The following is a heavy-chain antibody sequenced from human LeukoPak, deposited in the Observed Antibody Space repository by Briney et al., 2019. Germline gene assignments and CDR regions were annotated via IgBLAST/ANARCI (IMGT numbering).Heavy chain of an antibody. CDR2: INHSGST. J-gene: IGHJ5*02. D-gene: IGHD2-21*01. CDR1: GGSFSGYY. Sequence: SETLSLTCAVYGGSFSGYYWSWMRQPPGKGLEWMGEINHSGSTNYNPSLKRRVTISVDTSKNQFSLKRSSVTAAATAVYYCARHVVVRAFTYNGFHPWGRGTRVTVSS. V-gene: IGHV4-34*01. CDR3: ARHVVVRAFTYNGFHP.